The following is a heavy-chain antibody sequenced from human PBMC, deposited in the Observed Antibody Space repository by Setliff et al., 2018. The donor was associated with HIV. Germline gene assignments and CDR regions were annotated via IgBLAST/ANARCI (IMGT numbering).Heavy chain of an antibody. Sequence: SETLSLTCTVSGDSVSTRNSFWGWIRQPPGKGLEWIGSFSYNGGRRYTPSLKSRVTISADMSKNQFSLNLNSVTAADTAVYYCARGRAYYDSSGYYYFGYWGQGTLVTVSS. D-gene: IGHD3-22*01. V-gene: IGHV4-39*01. CDR3: ARGRAYYDSSGYYYFGY. J-gene: IGHJ4*02. CDR1: GDSVSTRNSF. CDR2: FSYNGGR.